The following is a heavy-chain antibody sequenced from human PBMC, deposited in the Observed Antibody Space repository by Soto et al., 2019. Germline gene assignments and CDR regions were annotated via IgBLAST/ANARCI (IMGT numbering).Heavy chain of an antibody. V-gene: IGHV4-59*01. Sequence: PSETLSLTCTVSGGSISSYYWSGIRQPPGKGLEWIGYIYYSGSTNYNPSLKSRVTISVDTSKNQFSLKLSSVTAADTAVYYCARALRFLEWADAFDIWGQGTMVTVSS. CDR2: IYYSGST. CDR3: ARALRFLEWADAFDI. D-gene: IGHD3-3*01. J-gene: IGHJ3*02. CDR1: GGSISSYY.